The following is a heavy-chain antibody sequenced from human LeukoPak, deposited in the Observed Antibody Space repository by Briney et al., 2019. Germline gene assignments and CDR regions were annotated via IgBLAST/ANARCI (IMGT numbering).Heavy chain of an antibody. CDR1: GYGFTSYW. CDR2: IYPGDSDT. CDR3: ARMMSAPPEYYFDH. D-gene: IGHD3-16*01. V-gene: IGHV5-51*01. Sequence: GESLKISCKGSGYGFTSYWIGWMRQMPGKGLEWMGIIYPGDSDTRYSPSFQGQVTISADKSISTAYPQWSSLKASDTAMYYCARMMSAPPEYYFDHWGQGTLVTVSS. J-gene: IGHJ4*02.